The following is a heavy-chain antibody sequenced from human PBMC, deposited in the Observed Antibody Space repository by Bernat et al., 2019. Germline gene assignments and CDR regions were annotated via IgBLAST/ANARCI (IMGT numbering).Heavy chain of an antibody. V-gene: IGHV3-23*01. Sequence: EVQLLESGGGLVQPGGSLRLSCAATGFTFGSYGMSWVRQAPGKGLEWVATISGSGGSTYYADSVKGRFTISRDNSKNTLYLQMNSLRAEDTAVYYCATDGYPITLVRGVITPFDYWGQGTLVTVSS. CDR2: ISGSGGST. CDR1: GFTFGSYG. J-gene: IGHJ4*02. CDR3: ATDGYPITLVRGVITPFDY. D-gene: IGHD3-10*01.